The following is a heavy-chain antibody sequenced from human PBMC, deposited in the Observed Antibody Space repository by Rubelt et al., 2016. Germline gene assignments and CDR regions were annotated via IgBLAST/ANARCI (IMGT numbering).Heavy chain of an antibody. D-gene: IGHD5-12*01. J-gene: IGHJ2*01. CDR2: IYWDDDK. V-gene: IGHV2-5*02. CDR1: GFSLSTSGVG. CDR3: ARTPPSGFNWYFDL. Sequence: QITLKESGPTLVKPTQTLTLTCTFSGFSLSTSGVGVGWIRQPPGKALEWLALIYWDDDKRYSPSLKSRLTITKDTAKNQVVLTMTNMDPVDTATYYCARTPPSGFNWYFDLWGRGTLVTVSS.